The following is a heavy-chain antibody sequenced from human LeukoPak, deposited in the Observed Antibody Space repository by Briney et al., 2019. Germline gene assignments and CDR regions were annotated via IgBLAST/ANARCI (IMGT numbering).Heavy chain of an antibody. V-gene: IGHV3-7*01. J-gene: IGHJ4*02. D-gene: IGHD5-12*01. CDR2: LHADGIEK. CDR3: ARGGYSFDY. CDR1: GFTFSSYA. Sequence: GGSLRLSCAASGFTFSSYAMSWVRQAPGKGLEWVARLHADGIEKYYVDSVKGRFTISRDNAKNYPYVQMNSLRVEDTAVYYCARGGYSFDYLGQGTLVTVSS.